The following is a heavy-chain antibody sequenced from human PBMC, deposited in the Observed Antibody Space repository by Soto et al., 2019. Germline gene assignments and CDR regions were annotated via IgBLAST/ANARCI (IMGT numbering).Heavy chain of an antibody. CDR2: IIPIFGTA. D-gene: IGHD3-10*01. J-gene: IGHJ5*02. CDR1: GGTFSSYA. Sequence: SVKVSCKASGGTFSSYAISWVRQAPGQGLEWMGGIIPIFGTANYAQKFQGRVTITADESTSTAYMELSSLRSEDTAVYYCARAIGGYYGSGVGGSWFDPWGQGTLVTVSS. CDR3: ARAIGGYYGSGVGGSWFDP. V-gene: IGHV1-69*13.